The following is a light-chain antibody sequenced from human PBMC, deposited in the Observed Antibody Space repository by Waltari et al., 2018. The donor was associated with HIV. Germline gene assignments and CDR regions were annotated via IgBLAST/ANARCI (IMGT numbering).Light chain of an antibody. J-gene: IGKJ2*01. V-gene: IGKV3-20*01. CDR1: QSVNANF. Sequence: ELVLTQSPGTLSLSPGERATLSCRASQSVNANFFAWYQQSPGQAPRLLIYGASTRAPGVPDRFSGSGSGTDFILAISRLEPEDFAVYYCHQYGNSPSTFGQGTTLDIK. CDR3: HQYGNSPST. CDR2: GAS.